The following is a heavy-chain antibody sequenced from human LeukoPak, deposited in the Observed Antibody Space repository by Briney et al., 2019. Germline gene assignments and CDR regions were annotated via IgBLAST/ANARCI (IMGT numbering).Heavy chain of an antibody. Sequence: ASVKVSCKASGYTFTDYYMHWVRQAPGQGLEWMGLINPNSAGTNYAQKFQGRVTMTRDTSISTAYLELNSLRSDDTAVYYCARDRSGSYEYSGQGTLVTVSS. CDR3: ARDRSGSYEY. CDR1: GYTFTDYY. CDR2: INPNSAGT. J-gene: IGHJ4*02. V-gene: IGHV1-2*02. D-gene: IGHD1-26*01.